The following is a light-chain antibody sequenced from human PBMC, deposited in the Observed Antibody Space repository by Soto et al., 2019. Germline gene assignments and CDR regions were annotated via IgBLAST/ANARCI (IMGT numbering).Light chain of an antibody. J-gene: IGKJ1*01. CDR1: QSVGSN. CDR3: QQYNDWPRT. V-gene: IGKV3-15*01. Sequence: ETVMMQSPATLSVSPGERATLFCRASQSVGSNLAWYQQKCGQAPRLLIYGASTRATGIPARFSGSGSGTEFTLTISSPLSEDFAVYYCQQYNDWPRTFGQGTKVEIK. CDR2: GAS.